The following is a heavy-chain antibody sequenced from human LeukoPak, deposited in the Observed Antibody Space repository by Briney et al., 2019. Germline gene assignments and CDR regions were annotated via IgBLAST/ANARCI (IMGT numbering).Heavy chain of an antibody. D-gene: IGHD6-13*01. CDR2: INHSGST. CDR3: ARRPEKGSSWIRRYNWFDP. Sequence: PSETLSLTCAVYGGSFSGYYWSWIRQPPGKGLEWIGEINHSGSTNYNPSLKSRVTISVATSKNQFSLKLSSVTAADTAVYYCARRPEKGSSWIRRYNWFDPWGQGTLVTVSS. J-gene: IGHJ5*02. V-gene: IGHV4-34*01. CDR1: GGSFSGYY.